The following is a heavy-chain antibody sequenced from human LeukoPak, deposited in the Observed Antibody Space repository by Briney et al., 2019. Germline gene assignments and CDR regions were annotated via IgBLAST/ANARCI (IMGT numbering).Heavy chain of an antibody. CDR3: ARHGAVAGTLSGWFDP. Sequence: GESLKISCKGSGYSFTSYWIAWVRQMPGKGLEWMGIIYPGDSDTRYNPSFRGQVTISADKSINTAYLQWNSLKASDTAMYYCARHGAVAGTLSGWFDPWGQGTLVTVSS. CDR2: IYPGDSDT. J-gene: IGHJ5*02. D-gene: IGHD6-19*01. CDR1: GYSFTSYW. V-gene: IGHV5-51*01.